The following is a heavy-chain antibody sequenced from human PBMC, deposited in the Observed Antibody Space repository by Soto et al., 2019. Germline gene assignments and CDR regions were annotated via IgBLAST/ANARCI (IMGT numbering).Heavy chain of an antibody. CDR2: INHSGST. CDR3: ARDGPIRHNFDY. V-gene: IGHV4-34*01. Sequence: QVQLQQWGAGLLKPSETLSLTCAVYGGSFSGYYWSWIRQPPGKGLEWIGEINHSGSTNYNPSLKSRVTISVDTSKNQFSLKLSSVTAADTAVYYCARDGPIRHNFDYWGQGTLVTVSS. J-gene: IGHJ4*02. CDR1: GGSFSGYY. D-gene: IGHD4-17*01.